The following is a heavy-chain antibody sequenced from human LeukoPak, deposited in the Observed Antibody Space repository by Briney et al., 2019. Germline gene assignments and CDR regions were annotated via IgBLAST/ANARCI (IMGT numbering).Heavy chain of an antibody. Sequence: ASETLSLTCTVSGGSISSYYWSRIRQPPGKGLEWIGYIYYSGSTNYNPSLKSRVTISVGTSKNQFSLKLSSVTAADTAVYYCARSGYRSWFDPWGQGTLVTVSS. J-gene: IGHJ5*02. CDR2: IYYSGST. CDR3: ARSGYRSWFDP. D-gene: IGHD6-13*01. V-gene: IGHV4-59*01. CDR1: GGSISSYY.